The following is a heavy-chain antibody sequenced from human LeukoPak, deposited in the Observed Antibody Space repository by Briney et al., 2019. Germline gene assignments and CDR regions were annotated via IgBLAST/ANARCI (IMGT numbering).Heavy chain of an antibody. Sequence: ASVKVSCKASGYTFTSYGISWVRQAPGQGLEWMGWISAYNGNTNYAQKLQDRVTMTTDTSTSTAYMELRSLRSDDTAVYYCARDPQTMVRGVIIPDAFDIWGQGTMVTVSS. CDR1: GYTFTSYG. CDR2: ISAYNGNT. J-gene: IGHJ3*02. D-gene: IGHD3-10*01. CDR3: ARDPQTMVRGVIIPDAFDI. V-gene: IGHV1-18*04.